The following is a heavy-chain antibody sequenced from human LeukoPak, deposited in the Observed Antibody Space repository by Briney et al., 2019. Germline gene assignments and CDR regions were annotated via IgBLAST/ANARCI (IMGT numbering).Heavy chain of an antibody. CDR2: INPNSGGT. CDR3: ARSVVVVAATGRWFDY. J-gene: IGHJ4*02. Sequence: ASVKVSCKASGYTFTGYYMHWVRQAPGQGLEWMGWINPNSGGTNYAQKFQGRVTMTRDTSISTAYMELSRLRSDDTAAYYCARSVVVVAATGRWFDYWGQGTLVTVSS. CDR1: GYTFTGYY. D-gene: IGHD2-15*01. V-gene: IGHV1-2*02.